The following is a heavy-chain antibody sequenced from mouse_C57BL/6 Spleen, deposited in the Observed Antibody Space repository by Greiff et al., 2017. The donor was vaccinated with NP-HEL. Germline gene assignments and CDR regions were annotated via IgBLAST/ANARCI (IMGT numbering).Heavy chain of an antibody. CDR3: ARVGAVVRYFDV. Sequence: EVQLQQSGPVLVKPGASVKMSCKASGYTFTDYYMNWVKQSHGKSLEWIGVINPYNGGTSYNQKFKGKATLTVDKSSSTAYMELNSLTSEDSAVYYCARVGAVVRYFDVWGTGTTVTVSS. V-gene: IGHV1-19*01. CDR1: GYTFTDYY. CDR2: INPYNGGT. D-gene: IGHD1-1*01. J-gene: IGHJ1*03.